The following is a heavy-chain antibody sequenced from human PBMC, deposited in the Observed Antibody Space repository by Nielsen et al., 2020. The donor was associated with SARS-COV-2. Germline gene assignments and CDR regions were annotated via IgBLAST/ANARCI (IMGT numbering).Heavy chain of an antibody. V-gene: IGHV3-33*05. CDR1: GFTFSTFG. CDR2: ISYDGSNK. J-gene: IGHJ3*02. Sequence: GESLKISCAASGFTFSTFGMHWVRQAPGQGLAWGAVISYDGSNKYYADSVKGRFTISRDNSKNTLYLQMNSLRAEDTAVYYCARGGHSSGYYGGDLRLFAFDIWGQGTMVTVSS. CDR3: ARGGHSSGYYGGDLRLFAFDI. D-gene: IGHD3-22*01.